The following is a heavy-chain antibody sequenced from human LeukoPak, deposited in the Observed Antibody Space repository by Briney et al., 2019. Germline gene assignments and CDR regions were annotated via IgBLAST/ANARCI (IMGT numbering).Heavy chain of an antibody. D-gene: IGHD2-2*03. Sequence: SETLSLTCSVWGDFMSSYYWTWLRQPPGKGLEWIGFVSNSGKTDYNPSLKSRVTISVDTSGSQFSLGLTSVTAADSAVYYCARGYGYYYYYMDVWGKGTTVIVSS. V-gene: IGHV4-59*01. CDR3: ARGYGYYYYYMDV. CDR2: VSNSGKT. CDR1: GDFMSSYY. J-gene: IGHJ6*03.